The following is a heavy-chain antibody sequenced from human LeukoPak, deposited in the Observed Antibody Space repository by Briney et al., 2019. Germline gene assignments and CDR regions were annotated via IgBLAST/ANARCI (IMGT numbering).Heavy chain of an antibody. Sequence: SETLSLTCAVYGGSFSGYYWSWIRQPPGKGLEWIGEINHSGSTNYNPSLKSRVTISVDTCKNQFSLKLSSVTAADTAVYYCARGRAIFGVVRRIGVDYWGQGTLVTVSS. CDR1: GGSFSGYY. D-gene: IGHD3-3*01. V-gene: IGHV4-34*01. CDR2: INHSGST. CDR3: ARGRAIFGVVRRIGVDY. J-gene: IGHJ4*02.